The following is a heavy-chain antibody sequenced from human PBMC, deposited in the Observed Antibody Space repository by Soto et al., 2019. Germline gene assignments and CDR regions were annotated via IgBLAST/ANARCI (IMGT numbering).Heavy chain of an antibody. CDR2: IYPRDSDT. CDR1: GYGFTSFW. J-gene: IGHJ4*02. V-gene: IGHV5-51*01. CDR3: ARQHPLDRFGWHD. Sequence: PGESLKISCKASGYGFTSFWLAWVRQMPGQGLEWMGSIYPRDSDTRYSPSFQGQVTVSADKSTSTAYLQLTNLKASDTAIYYCARQHPLDRFGWHDWGQGTPVTVSS. D-gene: IGHD6-19*01.